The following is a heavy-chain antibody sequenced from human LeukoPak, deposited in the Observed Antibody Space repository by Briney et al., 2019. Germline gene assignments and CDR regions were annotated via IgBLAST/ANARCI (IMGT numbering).Heavy chain of an antibody. CDR1: GYTFTSYC. D-gene: IGHD2-2*01. J-gene: IGHJ4*02. CDR3: ARDSPAMTSLDY. Sequence: ASVKVSRKASGYTFTSYCMHWVRQAPGQGLEWMGIINPSGGSTSYAQKFQGRVTMTRDTSTSTVYMELSSLRSEDTAVYYCARDSPAMTSLDYWGQGTLVTVSS. V-gene: IGHV1-46*01. CDR2: INPSGGST.